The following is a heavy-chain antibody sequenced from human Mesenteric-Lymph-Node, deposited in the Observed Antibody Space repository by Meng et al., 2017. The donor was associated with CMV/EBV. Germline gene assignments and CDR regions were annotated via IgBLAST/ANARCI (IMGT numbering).Heavy chain of an antibody. J-gene: IGHJ4*02. CDR2: IHYSGST. V-gene: IGHV4-39*07. D-gene: IGHD2-21*01. Sequence: SPYSWGWIRQPPRKGLEWIGSIHYSGSTNYNPSLKSRVTISVDTSKNQFSLILTSVTAADTAVYFCARASFDNCDGVRCTYTAGDYWGLGTLVTVSS. CDR1: SPYS. CDR3: ARASFDNCDGVRCTYTAGDY.